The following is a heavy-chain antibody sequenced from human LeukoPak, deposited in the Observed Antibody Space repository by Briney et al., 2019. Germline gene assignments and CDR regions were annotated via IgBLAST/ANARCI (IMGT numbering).Heavy chain of an antibody. Sequence: SETLSLTCTVSGGSISSGGYYWSWLRQHPGKGLEWIGYIYDSGSSYYNPSLKSRVTISVDTSKNQFSLKLSSVTAADTAVYYCARERVLISSGWFDDWGQGTPVSASS. CDR2: IYDSGSS. CDR3: ARERVLISSGWFDD. CDR1: GGSISSGGYY. D-gene: IGHD6-19*01. V-gene: IGHV4-31*03. J-gene: IGHJ4*02.